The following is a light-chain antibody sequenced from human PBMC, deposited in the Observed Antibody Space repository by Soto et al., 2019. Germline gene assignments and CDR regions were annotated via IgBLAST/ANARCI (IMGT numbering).Light chain of an antibody. V-gene: IGLV2-14*01. CDR2: DVS. CDR1: SSDVGGYNY. J-gene: IGLJ2*01. Sequence: QSALTQPASVSGSPGQSITISCTGTSSDVGGYNYVSWYQQHPGKAPKLMIYDVSNRPSGVSKRFSGSKSGNTASLTISGHQAEDEADYYCSSYTSSSTPVFGGGTKLTVL. CDR3: SSYTSSSTPV.